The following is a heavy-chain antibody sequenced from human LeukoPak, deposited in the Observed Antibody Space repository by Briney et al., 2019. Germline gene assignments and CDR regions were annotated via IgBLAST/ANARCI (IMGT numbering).Heavy chain of an antibody. V-gene: IGHV3-21*01. D-gene: IGHD1-26*01. CDR2: ISSSSSYI. CDR1: GFSLSSYA. Sequence: GGSLRLSCAASGFSLSSYAMSWVRPAPGKGREWVSSISSSSSYIYYADSVKGRFTISRDNAKNSLYLQMNSLRAEDTAVYYCARDRGSYSYGAFDIWGQGTMVTVSS. CDR3: ARDRGSYSYGAFDI. J-gene: IGHJ3*02.